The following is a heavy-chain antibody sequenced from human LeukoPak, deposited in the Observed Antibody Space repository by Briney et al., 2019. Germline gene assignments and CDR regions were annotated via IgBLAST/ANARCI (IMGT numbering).Heavy chain of an antibody. CDR2: IYYSGNT. CDR3: ARRLGGSGYLDY. CDR1: GGSINSYY. V-gene: IGHV4-59*01. J-gene: IGHJ4*02. Sequence: PSETLSLTCTVSGGSINSYYWSWIRQPPGKGLELIGYIYYSGNTNYNPSLKSRVTISVDTSKNMFSLKLSSVTAADTAVYYCARRLGGSGYLDYWGQGILVTVSS. D-gene: IGHD3-22*01.